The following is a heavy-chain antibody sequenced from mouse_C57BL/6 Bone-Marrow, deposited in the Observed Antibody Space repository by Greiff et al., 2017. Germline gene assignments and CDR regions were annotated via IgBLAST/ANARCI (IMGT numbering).Heavy chain of an antibody. Sequence: VQLQQPGAELVKPGASVKLSCKASGYTFTSYWMQWVKQRPGQGLEWIVEIDPSDSYTNYNQKFKGKATLTVDTSSSTAYMQLSSLTSEDSAVYYCARYGIYYGWMDYWGQGTSVTVSS. CDR2: IDPSDSYT. J-gene: IGHJ4*01. CDR1: GYTFTSYW. CDR3: ARYGIYYGWMDY. D-gene: IGHD2-2*01. V-gene: IGHV1-50*01.